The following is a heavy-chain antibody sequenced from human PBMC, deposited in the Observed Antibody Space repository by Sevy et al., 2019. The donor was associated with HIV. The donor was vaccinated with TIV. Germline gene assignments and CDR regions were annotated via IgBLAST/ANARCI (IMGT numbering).Heavy chain of an antibody. Sequence: GGSLRLSCAASGFTFSDYYMSWIRQAPGKGLEWVSYISSSGSTIYYADSVKGRFTISRDNAKNSLYLQMNSLRAEDTAVYYCARVTELWFGELSQYGMVVWGQGTTVTVSS. J-gene: IGHJ6*02. CDR1: GFTFSDYY. CDR2: ISSSGSTI. D-gene: IGHD3-10*01. V-gene: IGHV3-11*01. CDR3: ARVTELWFGELSQYGMVV.